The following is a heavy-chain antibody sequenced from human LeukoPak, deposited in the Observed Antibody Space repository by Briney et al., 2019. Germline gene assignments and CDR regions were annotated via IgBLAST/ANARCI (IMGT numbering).Heavy chain of an antibody. V-gene: IGHV3-66*01. CDR2: IYSDGST. CDR3: AKERNLEIAVAGTIFDY. D-gene: IGHD6-19*01. CDR1: GFIFSNLW. J-gene: IGHJ4*02. Sequence: GGSLRLSCTASGFIFSNLWMSWVRQAPGKGLEWVSVIYSDGSTYYADSVKGRFTLSRDNSKNKIYLEMNSLKAEDTAVYYCAKERNLEIAVAGTIFDYWGQGTLVTVSS.